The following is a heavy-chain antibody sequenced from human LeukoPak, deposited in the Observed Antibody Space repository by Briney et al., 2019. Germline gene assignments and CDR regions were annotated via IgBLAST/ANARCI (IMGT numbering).Heavy chain of an antibody. D-gene: IGHD5-24*01. V-gene: IGHV1-8*03. CDR3: AREIGPIQLHLWGSAFDY. CDR1: GYTFTSYD. Sequence: ASVKVSCKASGYTFTSYDINWVRQATGQGLEWMGWMNPNSGNTGYAQKFQGRVTITRNTSISTVYMELSSLRSEDTAVYYCAREIGPIQLHLWGSAFDYWGQGTLVTVSS. J-gene: IGHJ4*02. CDR2: MNPNSGNT.